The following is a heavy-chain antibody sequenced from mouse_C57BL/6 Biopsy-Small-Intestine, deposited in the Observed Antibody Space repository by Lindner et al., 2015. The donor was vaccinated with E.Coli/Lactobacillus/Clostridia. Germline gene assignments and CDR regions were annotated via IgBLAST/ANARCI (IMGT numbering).Heavy chain of an antibody. CDR2: INPGGGGT. CDR1: GYAFTNYL. Sequence: VQLQESGAELVRPGTSVKVSCKASGYAFTNYLIEWVKQRPGQGLEWIGMINPGGGGTQYNEKFKDKATLTADKSSNTAYMQLSSLTSEDSAVYFCAREGVTSWFAYWGQGLWSLSLQ. J-gene: IGHJ3*01. D-gene: IGHD2-5*01. CDR3: AREGVTSWFAY. V-gene: IGHV1-54*01.